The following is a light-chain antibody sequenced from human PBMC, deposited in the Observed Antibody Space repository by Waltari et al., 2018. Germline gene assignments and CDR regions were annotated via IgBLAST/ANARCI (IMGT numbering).Light chain of an antibody. CDR1: QSVSYN. Sequence: DIVMTQFPATLSVSPGERATLSRRASQSVSYNLAWYQQKPGQAPRLLIYDASTRATGIPARFSGSGSGTEFTLIIRSLQSEDYAVYYCQQYYDWPPYTFGQGTKLEIK. CDR3: QQYYDWPPYT. CDR2: DAS. J-gene: IGKJ2*01. V-gene: IGKV3-15*01.